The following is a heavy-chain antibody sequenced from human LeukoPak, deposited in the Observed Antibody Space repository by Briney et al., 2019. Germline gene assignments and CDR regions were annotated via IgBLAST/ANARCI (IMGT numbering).Heavy chain of an antibody. CDR1: GFTFSSYA. V-gene: IGHV3-23*01. J-gene: IGHJ6*02. Sequence: GGSLRLSYAASGFTFSSYALSCVSQAPGKGLEWVSAISGSCGSTYYADAVKGRFTIARDNSKNTLYLHMNSLRAEDTAVYYCASGGYCSSTSCYGGMDVWGPGTTVTVSS. CDR3: ASGGYCSSTSCYGGMDV. CDR2: ISGSCGST. D-gene: IGHD2-2*01.